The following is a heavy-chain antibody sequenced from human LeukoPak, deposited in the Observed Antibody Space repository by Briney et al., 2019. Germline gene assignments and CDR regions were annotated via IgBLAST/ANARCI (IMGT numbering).Heavy chain of an antibody. V-gene: IGHV3-53*05. J-gene: IGHJ4*02. CDR1: GFTVSTNY. CDR3: ANSPDCSNTRCYNY. D-gene: IGHD2-2*02. CDR2: IYSGGNT. Sequence: GGSLRLSCAASGFTVSTNYMSWVRQAPGKGLEWVSVIYSGGNTYYADFVKGRFTISRDSSKNTLYLQMNSLRAEDTAMYYCANSPDCSNTRCYNYWGQGTLVTVSS.